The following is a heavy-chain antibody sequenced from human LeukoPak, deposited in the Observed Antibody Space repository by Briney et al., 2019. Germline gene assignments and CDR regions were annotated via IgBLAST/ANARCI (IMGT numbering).Heavy chain of an antibody. D-gene: IGHD3-10*01. J-gene: IGHJ4*02. V-gene: IGHV1-69*13. CDR3: ARESDYGSGSLLIYFDY. CDR2: IIPIFGTA. Sequence: SVKVSCKASGGTFSSYATSWVRQAPGQGLEWMGGIIPIFGTANYAQKFQGRVTITADESTSTAYMELSSLRSEDTAVYYCARESDYGSGSLLIYFDYWGQGTLVTVSS. CDR1: GGTFSSYA.